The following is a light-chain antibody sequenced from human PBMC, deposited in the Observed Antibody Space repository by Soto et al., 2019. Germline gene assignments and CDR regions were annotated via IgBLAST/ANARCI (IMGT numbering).Light chain of an antibody. V-gene: IGKV3-11*01. CDR2: DAS. Sequence: EIVLTQSPDTLSLSPGDRATLSCRASQGVSNLLAWYQQRPGQAPRLLIYDASKRATGVPARFSGSGSGTDFPLTISSPEPEDFAVYYCQQRADWPPALTFGGGTKVDI. CDR1: QGVSNL. J-gene: IGKJ4*01. CDR3: QQRADWPPALT.